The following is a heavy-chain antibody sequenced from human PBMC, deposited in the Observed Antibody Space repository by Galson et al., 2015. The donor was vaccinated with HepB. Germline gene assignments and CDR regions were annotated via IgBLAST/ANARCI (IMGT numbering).Heavy chain of an antibody. CDR2: ISYDGSNK. V-gene: IGHV3-30*18. CDR1: GFTFSSYG. CDR3: AKDGRWLQYLDY. Sequence: SLRLSCAASGFTFSSYGMHWVRQAPGKGLEWVAVISYDGSNKYYADSVKGRFTISRDNSKNTLYLQVNSLRAEDTAVYYCAKDGRWLQYLDYWGQGTLVTVSS. J-gene: IGHJ4*02. D-gene: IGHD5-24*01.